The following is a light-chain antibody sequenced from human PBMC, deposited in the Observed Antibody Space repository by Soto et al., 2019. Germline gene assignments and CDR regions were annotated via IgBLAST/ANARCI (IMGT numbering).Light chain of an antibody. J-gene: IGLJ3*02. Sequence: QSVLTQPPSVSGAPGQRVTISCTGSSSNIGAGYDVHWYQQLPGTAPKVLIYGNSNRPSGVPDRFSGSKSGTSASPAITGLQAEDEADYYCQSYDSSLSGWVFGGGTKLTVL. CDR1: SSNIGAGYD. CDR2: GNS. CDR3: QSYDSSLSGWV. V-gene: IGLV1-40*01.